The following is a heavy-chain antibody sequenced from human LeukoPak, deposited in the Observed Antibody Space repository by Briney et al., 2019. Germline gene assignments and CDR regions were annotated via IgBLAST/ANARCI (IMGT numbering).Heavy chain of an antibody. V-gene: IGHV3-23*01. CDR1: GFTFTNYA. CDR2: ISGGGGST. CDR3: AIDPNWGVDY. Sequence: PGGSLRLSCAASGFTFTNYAMSWVRQAPGKGLEWVSGISGGGGSTYYADSVKGRFTISKDNSKNTLYLQMNSLRAEDTAVYYCAIDPNWGVDYWGQGVLVTVSS. D-gene: IGHD7-27*01. J-gene: IGHJ4*02.